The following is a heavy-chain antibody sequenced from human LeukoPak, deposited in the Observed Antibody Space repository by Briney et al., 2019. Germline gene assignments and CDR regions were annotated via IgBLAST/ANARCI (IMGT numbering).Heavy chain of an antibody. J-gene: IGHJ4*02. V-gene: IGHV3-11*01. CDR2: ISSSGSTI. D-gene: IGHD2-2*01. CDR3: AKDRSYASFED. Sequence: TGGSLRLSCAASGFTFSDYYMSWIRQAPGKGLEWVSYISSSGSTIYYADSVKGRFTISRDNAKNSLYLQMNSLRAEDTAVYYCAKDRSYASFEDWGQGTLVTVSS. CDR1: GFTFSDYY.